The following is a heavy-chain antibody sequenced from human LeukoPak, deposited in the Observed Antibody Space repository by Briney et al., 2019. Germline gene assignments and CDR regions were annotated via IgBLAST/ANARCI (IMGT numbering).Heavy chain of an antibody. CDR3: ARDSLYYDSSGASDY. J-gene: IGHJ4*02. V-gene: IGHV1-2*02. D-gene: IGHD3-22*01. CDR2: INPNSGGT. CDR1: GYTFTGYY. Sequence: ASVKVSCKASGYTFTGYYMHWVRQAPGQGLEWMGWINPNSGGTNYAQKFQGRVTMTRDTSISTAYMELRSLRSDDTAVYYCARDSLYYDSSGASDYWGQGTLVTVSS.